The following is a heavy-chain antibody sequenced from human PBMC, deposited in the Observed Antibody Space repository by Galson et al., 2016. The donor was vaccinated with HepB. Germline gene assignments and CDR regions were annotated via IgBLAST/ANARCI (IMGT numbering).Heavy chain of an antibody. CDR3: ARASYHYDTDGNPTGYFDS. J-gene: IGHJ4*02. Sequence: TLSLTCTVSGGSIGSGGYYWSWIRQHPEKGLEWIGFTSYSGTTHHNPSLKTPITLSVDTSKNHLSLELSSVTAADTAVYYCARASYHYDTDGNPTGYFDSWGQGILATVSS. CDR1: GGSIGSGGYY. D-gene: IGHD3-22*01. V-gene: IGHV4-31*01. CDR2: TSYSGTT.